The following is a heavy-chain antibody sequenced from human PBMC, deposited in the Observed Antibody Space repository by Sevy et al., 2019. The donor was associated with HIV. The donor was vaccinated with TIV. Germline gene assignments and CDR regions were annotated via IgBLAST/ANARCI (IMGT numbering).Heavy chain of an antibody. CDR3: ARVSVYYYDSSGYYTTGNAFDI. CDR1: GFTVGSNY. J-gene: IGHJ3*02. CDR2: IYSGVTT. V-gene: IGHV3-53*01. D-gene: IGHD3-22*01. Sequence: GGSLRLSCAASGFTVGSNYMSWVRQAPGKGLEWVSIIYSGVTTSYADSVKGRFTISRDNSKITLYLQMNSLRAEDTAVYYCARVSVYYYDSSGYYTTGNAFDIWGQGTMVTVSS.